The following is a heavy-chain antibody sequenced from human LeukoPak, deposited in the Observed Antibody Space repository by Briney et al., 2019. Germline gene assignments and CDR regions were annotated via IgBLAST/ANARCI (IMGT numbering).Heavy chain of an antibody. CDR2: IYYSGST. D-gene: IGHD5-18*01. CDR1: GGSISSYY. J-gene: IGHJ4*02. CDR3: ARGAAGYSYG. Sequence: PSETLSLTCTVSGGSISSYYWSWIRQPPGKGLEWIGYIYYSGSTNYNPSLKSRVTISIGTSKNQFSLRLSSVTAADTAVYYCARGAAGYSYGWGQGTLVTVSS. V-gene: IGHV4-59*01.